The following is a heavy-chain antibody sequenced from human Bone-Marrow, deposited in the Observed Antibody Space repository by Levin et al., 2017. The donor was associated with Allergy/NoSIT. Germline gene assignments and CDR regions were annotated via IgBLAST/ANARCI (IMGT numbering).Heavy chain of an antibody. V-gene: IGHV4-34*01. CDR1: GGSVSGYY. Sequence: ASQTLSLTCAVYGGSVSGYYWSWIRQPPGKGLEWIGEINHSGSTHYNPSLKSRVTISLDTSKNQFSLKLSSVTAADTAVYYCAREPGYCSGGSCYGGWFDPWGQGTLVTVSS. J-gene: IGHJ5*02. D-gene: IGHD2-15*01. CDR3: AREPGYCSGGSCYGGWFDP. CDR2: INHSGST.